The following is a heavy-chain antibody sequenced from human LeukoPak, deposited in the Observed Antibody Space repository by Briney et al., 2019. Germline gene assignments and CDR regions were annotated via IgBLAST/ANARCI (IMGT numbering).Heavy chain of an antibody. CDR3: ARLGRSSSWHYYYYGMDV. J-gene: IGHJ6*02. Sequence: SETLSLTCTVSGGSISSSSYYWGWIRQPPGKGLEWIGSIYYSGSTYYNPSLKSRVTISVDTSKNQFSLKLSSVTAADTAVYYCARLGRSSSWHYYYYGMDVWGQGTTVTVSS. CDR2: IYYSGST. V-gene: IGHV4-39*01. D-gene: IGHD6-13*01. CDR1: GGSISSSSYY.